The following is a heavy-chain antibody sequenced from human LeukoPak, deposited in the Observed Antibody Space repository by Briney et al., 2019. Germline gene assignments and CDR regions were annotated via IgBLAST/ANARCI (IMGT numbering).Heavy chain of an antibody. J-gene: IGHJ4*02. CDR2: IHSGGNA. CDR3: ARDHYDSRGDYVVEY. V-gene: IGHV4-31*03. D-gene: IGHD3-22*01. Sequence: SETLTLTCSISGDSINSGGYYWNWIRQPPGKGLEWLGYIHSGGNAYFNPSVEGRSSISLDKPQNQFFLRLTSVTAADTAVYFCARDHYDSRGDYVVEYWGQGTLVTVSS. CDR1: GDSINSGGYY.